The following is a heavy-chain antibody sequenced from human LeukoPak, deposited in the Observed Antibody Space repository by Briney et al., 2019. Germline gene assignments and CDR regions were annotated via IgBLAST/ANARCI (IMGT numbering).Heavy chain of an antibody. J-gene: IGHJ6*02. D-gene: IGHD6-13*01. CDR2: IYYSGST. CDR3: ARIIEIAAAGYYYYGMDV. Sequence: PSETLSLTCTVSGGSISSYYWSWIRQPPGKGLEWIGYIYYSGSTNYNPSLKSRVTISVDTSKNQFSLKLSSVTAADTAVYYCARIIEIAAAGYYYYGMDVWGQGTTVTVSS. CDR1: GGSISSYY. V-gene: IGHV4-59*01.